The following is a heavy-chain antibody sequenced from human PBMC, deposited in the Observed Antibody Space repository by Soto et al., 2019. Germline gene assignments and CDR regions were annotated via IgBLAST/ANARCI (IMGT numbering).Heavy chain of an antibody. V-gene: IGHV1-69*10. CDR2: TIPAPAKT. CDR1: GDNFKKNV. J-gene: IGHJ6*02. Sequence: ASVKVSCKTSGDNFKKNVLKWVRQAPGQRLEWMGGTIPAPAKTHNIEKFQGRVTITVDDATITVYMEVRDMTSEDTAIYYCARGPFRPSAMDFWGQGTTVTFSS. CDR3: ARGPFRPSAMDF. D-gene: IGHD3-10*01.